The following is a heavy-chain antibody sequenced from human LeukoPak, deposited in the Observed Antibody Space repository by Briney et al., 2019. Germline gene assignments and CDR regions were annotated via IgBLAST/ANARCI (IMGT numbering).Heavy chain of an antibody. CDR2: ISWNSGSI. CDR3: AKDRSVAGHSFDY. V-gene: IGHV3-9*01. J-gene: IGHJ4*02. D-gene: IGHD6-13*01. CDR1: GFTFDDYA. Sequence: GGSLRLSYAASGFTFDDYAMHWVRQAPGKGLEWVSGISWNSGSIGYADSVKGRFTISRDNAKNSLYLQMNSLRAEDTALYYCAKDRSVAGHSFDYWGQGTLVTVSS.